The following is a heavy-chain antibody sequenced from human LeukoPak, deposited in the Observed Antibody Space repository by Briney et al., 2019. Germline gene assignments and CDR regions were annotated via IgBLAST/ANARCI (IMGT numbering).Heavy chain of an antibody. D-gene: IGHD3-10*01. J-gene: IGHJ5*02. V-gene: IGHV4-39*07. CDR3: ARQGENYYGSGTYFNYRWFDP. Sequence: PSETLSLTCTVSDGSINNSRYYWGWIRQPPGKGLAWIGSIYYTGNTYYNPSLKSRVTISIDTSKNHFSLRLSSVTAADTAVYYCARQGENYYGSGTYFNYRWFDPWGQGTLVTVSS. CDR1: DGSINNSRYY. CDR2: IYYTGNT.